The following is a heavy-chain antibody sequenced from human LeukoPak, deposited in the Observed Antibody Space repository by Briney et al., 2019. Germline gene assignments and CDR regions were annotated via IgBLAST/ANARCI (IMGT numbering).Heavy chain of an antibody. J-gene: IGHJ4*02. V-gene: IGHV4-59*01. CDR3: ARTVTIFGVAYFDY. Sequence: SETLSLTCTVSGGSISSYYWSWIRQPPGKGLEWIGYIYYSGSTNYNPSLKSRVTTSVDTSKNQFSLKLSSVTAADTAVYYCARTVTIFGVAYFDYWGQGTLVTVSS. CDR1: GGSISSYY. D-gene: IGHD3-3*01. CDR2: IYYSGST.